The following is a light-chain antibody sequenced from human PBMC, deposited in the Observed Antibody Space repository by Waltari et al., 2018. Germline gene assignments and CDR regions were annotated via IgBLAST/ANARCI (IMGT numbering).Light chain of an antibody. J-gene: IGKJ4*01. CDR3: QQSYSTPRG. V-gene: IGKV1-39*01. CDR2: AAS. Sequence: DIQMTQSPSSLSASVGDRLPITCRASQSISSYLNWYQQKPGKAPKLLIYAASSLQSGVPSRFSGSGSGTEFTLTISSLQPEDFATYYCQQSYSTPRGFGGGTKVEIK. CDR1: QSISSY.